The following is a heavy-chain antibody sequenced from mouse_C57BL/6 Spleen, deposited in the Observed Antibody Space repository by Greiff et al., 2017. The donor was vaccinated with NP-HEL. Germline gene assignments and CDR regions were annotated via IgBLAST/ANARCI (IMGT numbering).Heavy chain of an antibody. CDR2: IDPSDSYT. V-gene: IGHV1-69*01. J-gene: IGHJ1*03. Sequence: QVQLQQPGAELVMPGASVKLSCQASGYTFTSYWMHWVKQRPGQGLEWIGEIDPSDSYTNYTQKFKGKSTLTVDKSSSTAYMQLSSLTSEDSAVYDCARVRNDWYFDVWGTGTTVTVAS. CDR3: ARVRNDWYFDV. CDR1: GYTFTSYW. D-gene: IGHD2-1*01.